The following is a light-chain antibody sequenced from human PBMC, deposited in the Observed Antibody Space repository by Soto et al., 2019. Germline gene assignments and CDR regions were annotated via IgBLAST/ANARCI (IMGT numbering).Light chain of an antibody. CDR2: EVR. Sequence: QSALTQPASVSGSAGQSITISCSGTMRDVGAYNLVSWYQQHPGTSTNLIIYEVRNRPSGISSRFSGSRSGNTASLTISGLQSEDEGDYYCSADTARSTLVFGGGTKLTVL. CDR3: SADTARSTLV. J-gene: IGLJ3*02. V-gene: IGLV2-14*01. CDR1: MRDVGAYNL.